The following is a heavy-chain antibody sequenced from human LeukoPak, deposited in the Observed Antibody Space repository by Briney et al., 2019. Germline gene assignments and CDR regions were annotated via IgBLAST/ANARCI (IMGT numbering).Heavy chain of an antibody. CDR3: ARRGRYCSSTSCYALPKTRYYYYYMDV. J-gene: IGHJ6*03. CDR2: IKQDGSEK. Sequence: GGSLRLSCAASGFTFSTYWMTWVRQAPGKGLEWVANIKQDGSEKYYVDSVRGRFAISRDNAKNTLYLQMNSLRAEDTAVYYCARRGRYCSSTSCYALPKTRYYYYYMDVWGKGTTVTASS. D-gene: IGHD2-2*01. CDR1: GFTFSTYW. V-gene: IGHV3-7*01.